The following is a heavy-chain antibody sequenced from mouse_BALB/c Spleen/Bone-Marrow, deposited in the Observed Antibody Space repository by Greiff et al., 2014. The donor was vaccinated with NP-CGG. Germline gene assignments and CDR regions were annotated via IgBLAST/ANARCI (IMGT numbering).Heavy chain of an antibody. J-gene: IGHJ3*01. D-gene: IGHD3-3*01. V-gene: IGHV1-39*01. CDR1: GHSFTGYN. CDR2: IDHYYGTT. CDR3: TRSRACFRDWFAY. Sequence: EVKLVESGPELEKPGASVKISCKASGHSFTGYNMNWVKQSHGKSLEWIGNIDHYYGTTTFNQKFKDKGTLTVDKSSSTAYMQLKSLTSEDAAAYYYTRSRACFRDWFAYWGQGTLVTVSA.